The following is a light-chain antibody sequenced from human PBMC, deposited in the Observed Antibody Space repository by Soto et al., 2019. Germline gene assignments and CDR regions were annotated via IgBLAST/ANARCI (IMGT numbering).Light chain of an antibody. CDR2: DAS. J-gene: IGKJ4*01. V-gene: IGKV3-11*01. CDR3: QQRSNWPLT. Sequence: EIVLTQSPTTLSLSPGERATLSCRASQSINIHLSWYQQKPGQAPRLLMYDASNMATDIPARFSCSGSWTDFTLTISSLDPEDFEVYYCQQRSNWPLTFGGGTKVEIK. CDR1: QSINIH.